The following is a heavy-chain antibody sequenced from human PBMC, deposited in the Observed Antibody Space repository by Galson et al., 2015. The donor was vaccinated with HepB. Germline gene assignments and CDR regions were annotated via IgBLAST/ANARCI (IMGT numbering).Heavy chain of an antibody. CDR1: GYTFTAFW. Sequence: QSGAEVKKPGESLRISCKGSGYTFTAFWITWVRQIPGKGLEWMGRIDPSDSYTDYSPSFRGHVTMSADKSITTAYLQWSSLRASDTAIYYCVSRQYYFASGTWHDGSDHWGQGTLVTVSS. D-gene: IGHD3-10*01. CDR3: VSRQYYFASGTWHDGSDH. V-gene: IGHV5-10-1*01. CDR2: IDPSDSYT. J-gene: IGHJ1*01.